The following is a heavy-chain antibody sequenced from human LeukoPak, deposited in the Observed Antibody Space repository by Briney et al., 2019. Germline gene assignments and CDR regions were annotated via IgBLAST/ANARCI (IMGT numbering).Heavy chain of an antibody. CDR3: TRDRVTYNGCDL. Sequence: PGGSLRLSCAASGFTFGGSAVHWVRQSSGKGLEWVGHIDKKDNLYATAYAESVKGRFTISRDDSKDTAFPHMDSLKTEDTAVYFFTRDRVTYNGCDLWGQGTLVTVSS. D-gene: IGHD5-12*01. CDR1: GFTFGGSA. V-gene: IGHV3-73*01. J-gene: IGHJ5*02. CDR2: IDKKDNLYAT.